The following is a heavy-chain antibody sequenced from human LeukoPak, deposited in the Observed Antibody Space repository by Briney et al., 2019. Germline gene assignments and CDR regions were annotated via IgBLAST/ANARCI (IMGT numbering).Heavy chain of an antibody. V-gene: IGHV3-30*18. CDR1: GFTFSSYV. D-gene: IGHD6-13*01. Sequence: GGSLRLSCAASGFTFSSYVVHWVRQAPGKGLEWVAVISYDGSNKYYADSVKGRFTISRDNSKNTLYLQMNSLRAEDTAVYYCAKDQIHITLAAAGACDYWGQGTLVTVSS. CDR3: AKDQIHITLAAAGACDY. CDR2: ISYDGSNK. J-gene: IGHJ4*02.